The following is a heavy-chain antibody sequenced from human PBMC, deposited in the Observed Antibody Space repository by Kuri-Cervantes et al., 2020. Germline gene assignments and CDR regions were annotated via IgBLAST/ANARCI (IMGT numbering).Heavy chain of an antibody. Sequence: GESLKISCAASGFTLSSYAMHWVRRAPGKGLEWVAVISYDGSNKYYVASVKGRFTISIDNSKNTLHLQMNSLRVEDTAVYYCAKDEGEMDVWGQGTTVTVSS. CDR1: GFTLSSYA. D-gene: IGHD3-16*01. V-gene: IGHV3-30*07. CDR2: ISYDGSNK. CDR3: AKDEGEMDV. J-gene: IGHJ6*02.